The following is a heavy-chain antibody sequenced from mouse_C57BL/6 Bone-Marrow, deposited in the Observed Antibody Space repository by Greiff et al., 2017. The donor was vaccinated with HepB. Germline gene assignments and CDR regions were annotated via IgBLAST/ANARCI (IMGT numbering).Heavy chain of an antibody. D-gene: IGHD1-1*01. CDR2: IYPGNSDT. V-gene: IGHV1-5*01. CDR1: GYTFTSYW. Sequence: EVQVVESGTVLARPGASVKMSCKTSGYTFTSYWMHWVKQRPGQGLEWIGAIYPGNSDTSYNQKFKGKAKLTAVTSASTAYMELSSLTNEDSAVYYCTRSGGSSYWVYFDYWGQGTTLTVSS. CDR3: TRSGGSSYWVYFDY. J-gene: IGHJ2*01.